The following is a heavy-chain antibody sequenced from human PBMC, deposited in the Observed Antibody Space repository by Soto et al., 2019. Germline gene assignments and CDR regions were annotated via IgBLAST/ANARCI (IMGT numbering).Heavy chain of an antibody. CDR3: ARDGVLFRAGFDS. CDR2: ISTSGTST. D-gene: IGHD3-16*01. Sequence: QVQLVESGGGLVKPGGSLRLSCAVSGFTFSNYYMAWIRQAPGKGLEWVSYISTSGTSTFYADSVKDRFTISRDNAKNSLFLQMDSLRVEDTAVYFCARDGVLFRAGFDSWGQGTLVTVAS. J-gene: IGHJ4*02. CDR1: GFTFSNYY. V-gene: IGHV3-11*01.